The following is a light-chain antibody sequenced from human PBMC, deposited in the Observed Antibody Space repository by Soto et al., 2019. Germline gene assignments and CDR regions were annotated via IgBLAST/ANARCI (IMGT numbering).Light chain of an antibody. CDR3: KQYGYSPRT. V-gene: IGKV3-20*01. CDR1: QSVSSPY. Sequence: EVVLTQSPGTLSLSPGERATLSCRASQSVSSPYLAWYQQRPGQAPRLLICGTSTRATGIPDRFSGSGSGTDFTLTINRLEPEDFAVYYCKQYGYSPRTFGQGTKVEFK. J-gene: IGKJ1*01. CDR2: GTS.